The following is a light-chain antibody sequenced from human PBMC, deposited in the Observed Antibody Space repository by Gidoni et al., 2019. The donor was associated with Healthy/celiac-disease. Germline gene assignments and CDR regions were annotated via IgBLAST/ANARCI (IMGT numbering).Light chain of an antibody. Sequence: EIVLPQSPATLSLSPGESATLSCRASQSVSSYLAWYQQKPGQAPRLLIYDASNRATGIPARFSGSGSGTDFTLTISSLEPEDFAVYYCQQRSNWPSFGQGTKVEIK. V-gene: IGKV3-11*01. J-gene: IGKJ1*01. CDR1: QSVSSY. CDR2: DAS. CDR3: QQRSNWPS.